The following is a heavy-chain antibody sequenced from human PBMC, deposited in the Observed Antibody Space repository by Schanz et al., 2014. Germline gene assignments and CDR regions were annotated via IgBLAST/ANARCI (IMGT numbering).Heavy chain of an antibody. D-gene: IGHD6-13*01. Sequence: QVQLQQWGAGLLKPSETLSLTCAVYGGSLSGYFWSWIRQPPGKGLEWIGDIGHSGNTKDNPSLKSRVTMSVETSKNQCSRNLSSVTAADTAVYYCARGRQQLGSFDYWGPGTLVSVSS. CDR1: GGSLSGYF. J-gene: IGHJ4*02. CDR2: IGHSGNT. CDR3: ARGRQQLGSFDY. V-gene: IGHV4-34*01.